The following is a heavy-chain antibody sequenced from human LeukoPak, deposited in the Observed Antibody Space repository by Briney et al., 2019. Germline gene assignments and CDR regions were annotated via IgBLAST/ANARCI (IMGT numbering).Heavy chain of an antibody. CDR2: IYPGDSET. Sequence: GESLKISCKGSGYSFTSHWIGWVPQMPGKGLEWMGIIYPGDSETRYSPSFQGQVTISADKSITTAYLQWSSLEASDTAIYYCASRIAPRIYWGQGTLVTVSS. D-gene: IGHD6-6*01. CDR3: ASRIAPRIY. V-gene: IGHV5-51*01. J-gene: IGHJ4*02. CDR1: GYSFTSHW.